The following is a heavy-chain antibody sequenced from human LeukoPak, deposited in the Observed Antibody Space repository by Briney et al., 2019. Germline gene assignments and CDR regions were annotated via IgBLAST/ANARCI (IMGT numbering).Heavy chain of an antibody. CDR3: AKSLGYDILTVAAFFDY. Sequence: GGSLRLSCAASGFTFSSYAMSWVRQAPGKGLEWVSAISGSGGSTYYADSVKGRFTISRDNPKNTLYLQMNSLRAEDTAVYYCAKSLGYDILTVAAFFDYWGQGTLVTVSS. J-gene: IGHJ4*02. D-gene: IGHD3-9*01. CDR2: ISGSGGST. V-gene: IGHV3-23*01. CDR1: GFTFSSYA.